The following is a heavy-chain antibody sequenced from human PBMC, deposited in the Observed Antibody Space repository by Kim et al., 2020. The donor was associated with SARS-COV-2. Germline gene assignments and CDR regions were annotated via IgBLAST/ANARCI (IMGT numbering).Heavy chain of an antibody. CDR2: IKANSGDT. CDR1: GFSFTGHY. D-gene: IGHD3-16*01. CDR3: ARGLNYGPDY. J-gene: IGHJ4*02. Sequence: ASVKVSCKTSGFSFTGHYMHWVRQAPGQGLEWMGWIKANSGDTNYDQKFQGRVTMTRDTSTSSVFLELSSLRSDDTAVYCGARGLNYGPDYWGQGTLGTV. V-gene: IGHV1-2*02.